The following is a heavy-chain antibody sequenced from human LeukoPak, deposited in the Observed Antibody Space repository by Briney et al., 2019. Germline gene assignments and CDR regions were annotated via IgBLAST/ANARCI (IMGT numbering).Heavy chain of an antibody. CDR3: ARDGAYYYDSSGLTASH. D-gene: IGHD3-22*01. CDR2: ISAYNGNT. Sequence: ASVKVSCEASGYTFTCYGISWVRQAPGQGLEGRGWISAYNGNTNYAQKLQGRVTMTTDTSTSTAYMELRSLRSDDTAVYYCARDGAYYYDSSGLTASHWGQGTLVTVSS. CDR1: GYTFTCYG. J-gene: IGHJ4*02. V-gene: IGHV1-18*01.